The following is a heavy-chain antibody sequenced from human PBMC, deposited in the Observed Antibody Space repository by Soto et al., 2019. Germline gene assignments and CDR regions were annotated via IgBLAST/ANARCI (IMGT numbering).Heavy chain of an antibody. CDR2: IKSKTDGGTT. Sequence: GGSLRLSCAASGFTFSNAWMNWVRQAPGKGLEWVGRIKSKTDGGTTDYAAPVKGRFTISRDDSKNTLYLQMNSLKTEDTAVYYCTKLDSSGYYPSFDYWGQGTLVTVSS. J-gene: IGHJ4*02. CDR3: TKLDSSGYYPSFDY. D-gene: IGHD3-22*01. V-gene: IGHV3-15*07. CDR1: GFTFSNAW.